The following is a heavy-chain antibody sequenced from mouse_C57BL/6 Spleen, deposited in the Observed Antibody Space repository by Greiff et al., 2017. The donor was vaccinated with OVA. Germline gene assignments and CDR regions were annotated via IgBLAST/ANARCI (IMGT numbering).Heavy chain of an antibody. CDR2: INPNTGGT. Sequence: EVQLQQSGPELVKPGASVKISCKASGYTFTDYYMNWVKQSHGQSLEWIGDINPNTGGTSYNQKFKGKATLTVDKSSSTAYMELRSLTSEYSAVYYCTRGFADWGQGTLLTVSA. CDR3: TRGFAD. CDR1: GYTFTDYY. J-gene: IGHJ3*01. V-gene: IGHV1-26*01.